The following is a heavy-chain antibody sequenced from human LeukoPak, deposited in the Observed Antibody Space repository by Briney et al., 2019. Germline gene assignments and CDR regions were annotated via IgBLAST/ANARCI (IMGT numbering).Heavy chain of an antibody. V-gene: IGHV4-38-2*02. CDR1: GYSISSGYY. CDR2: IYHSGST. Sequence: SESLSLTCTVSGYSISSGYYWGWIRQPPGKGLEWIGSIYHSGSTYYNPSLKSRVTISVDTSKNQFSLKLSSVTAADTAVYYCARASRTGLGIGSFDYWGQGTLVTVSS. J-gene: IGHJ4*02. D-gene: IGHD7-27*01. CDR3: ARASRTGLGIGSFDY.